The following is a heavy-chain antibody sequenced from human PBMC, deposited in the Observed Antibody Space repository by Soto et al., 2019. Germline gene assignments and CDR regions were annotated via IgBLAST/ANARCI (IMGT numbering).Heavy chain of an antibody. J-gene: IGHJ5*02. D-gene: IGHD3-16*01. CDR3: VSVWPPFDP. CDR2: INAYNGNT. Sequence: QVQLVQSGAEVKKPGASVKVSCKASGYTFTSYGISWVRQAPGQGLEWMGWINAYNGNTNYAQKLQGRVTITTVTATSTAYMELRSLRSQDPALYYCVSVWPPFDPGGQGTLVTVSS. CDR1: GYTFTSYG. V-gene: IGHV1-18*01.